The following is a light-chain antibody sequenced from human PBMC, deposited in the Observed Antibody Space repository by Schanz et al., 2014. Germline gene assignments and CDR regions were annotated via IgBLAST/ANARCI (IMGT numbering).Light chain of an antibody. CDR1: SSDVGGYNY. Sequence: QSALTQPPSASGSPGQSVAISCTGTSSDVGGYNYVSWYQHHPGKAPKLMIYEVTKRPSGVPDRFSGSKSGSTASLTVSGLQAEDEADYYCSSYVGTNNLLFGGGTKLTVL. J-gene: IGLJ2*01. CDR3: SSYVGTNNLL. CDR2: EVT. V-gene: IGLV2-8*01.